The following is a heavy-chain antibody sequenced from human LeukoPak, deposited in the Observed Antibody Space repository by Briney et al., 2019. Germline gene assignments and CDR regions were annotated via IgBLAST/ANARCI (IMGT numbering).Heavy chain of an antibody. CDR2: IYSGGST. V-gene: IGHV3-66*04. Sequence: PGGSLRLSCAASGFTVSSNYMSWVRQAPGKGLEWVSVIYSGGSTYYADSVKGRFTVSRDNSKNTLYPQMNSLRAEDTAVYYCARRPLAAAGTPGWFDPWGQGTLVTVSS. J-gene: IGHJ5*02. D-gene: IGHD6-13*01. CDR3: ARRPLAAAGTPGWFDP. CDR1: GFTVSSNY.